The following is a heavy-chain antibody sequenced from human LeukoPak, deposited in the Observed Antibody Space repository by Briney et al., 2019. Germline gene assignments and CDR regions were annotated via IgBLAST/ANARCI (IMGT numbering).Heavy chain of an antibody. CDR1: GNTFTGYY. CDR2: INPNTGGT. Sequence: ASVKVSCKASGNTFTGYYMHWVRQAPGQGLEWMGRINPNTGGTNYAQNFQGRVTMTRDTSISTAYMELSRLRSDDTAVCYCARVGTGSSWYGGFDYWGQGTLVTVSS. J-gene: IGHJ4*02. V-gene: IGHV1-2*06. CDR3: ARVGTGSSWYGGFDY. D-gene: IGHD6-13*01.